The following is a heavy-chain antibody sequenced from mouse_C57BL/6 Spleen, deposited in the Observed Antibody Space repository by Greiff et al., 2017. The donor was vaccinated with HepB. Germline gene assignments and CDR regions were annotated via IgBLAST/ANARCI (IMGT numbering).Heavy chain of an antibody. V-gene: IGHV1-69*01. D-gene: IGHD2-2*01. CDR3: ERGGVTTGGDY. CDR2: IDPSDSYT. J-gene: IGHJ2*01. Sequence: QVQLQQPGAELVMPGASVKLSCKASGYTFTSYWMHWVKQRPGQGLEWIGEIDPSDSYTNYNQKFKGKSTLTVDKSSSTAYMQLSSLTSEDSAVYYCERGGVTTGGDYWGQGTTLTVSS. CDR1: GYTFTSYW.